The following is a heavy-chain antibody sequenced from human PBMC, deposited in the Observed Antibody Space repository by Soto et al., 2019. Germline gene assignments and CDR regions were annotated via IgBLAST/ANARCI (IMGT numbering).Heavy chain of an antibody. CDR3: ARAGGYSYGQYYYYYGMDV. Sequence: QVQLQESGPGLVKPSGTLSLTCAVSGGSISSSNWWSWVRQPPGKGLEWIGEIYHSGSTNYNPSLKSRVTISVEKSKNQFSLKLSSVTAADTAVYYCARAGGYSYGQYYYYYGMDVWGQGTTVTVSS. CDR2: IYHSGST. CDR1: GGSISSSNW. J-gene: IGHJ6*02. D-gene: IGHD5-18*01. V-gene: IGHV4-4*02.